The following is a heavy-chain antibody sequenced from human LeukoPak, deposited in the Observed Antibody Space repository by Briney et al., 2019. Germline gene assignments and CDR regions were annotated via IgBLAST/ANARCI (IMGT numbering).Heavy chain of an antibody. CDR1: GGSFSSYY. Sequence: SETLSLTCTVSGGSFSSYYWSWIRQPPGKGLEWSGYIYYSGSTNYNPSLKSRVTISVDTSKNRFSLKLRSVTAADTAVYYCARVVQSTDSSGFYLPEYFQHWGQGTLVTVSS. J-gene: IGHJ1*01. D-gene: IGHD3-22*01. CDR2: IYYSGST. V-gene: IGHV4-59*08. CDR3: ARVVQSTDSSGFYLPEYFQH.